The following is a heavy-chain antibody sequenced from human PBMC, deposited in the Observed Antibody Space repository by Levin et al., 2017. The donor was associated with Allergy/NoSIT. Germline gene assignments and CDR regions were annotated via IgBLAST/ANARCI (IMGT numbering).Heavy chain of an antibody. D-gene: IGHD3-22*01. J-gene: IGHJ4*02. Sequence: PGGSLRLSCAASGFTFSSYGMHWVRQAPGKGLEWVAVIWYDGSNKYYADSVKGRFTISRDNSKNTLYLQMNSLRVEDTAMYYCARGWDYYYDTSGYLPGYWGQGTLVTVSS. CDR3: ARGWDYYYDTSGYLPGY. V-gene: IGHV3-33*01. CDR2: IWYDGSNK. CDR1: GFTFSSYG.